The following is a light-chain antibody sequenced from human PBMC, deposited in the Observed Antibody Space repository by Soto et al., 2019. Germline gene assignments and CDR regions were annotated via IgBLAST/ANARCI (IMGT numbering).Light chain of an antibody. CDR3: CSYAGASTWV. V-gene: IGLV2-23*01. CDR2: EAS. Sequence: QSVLTQPASVSGSPGQSITISCTGASNDVGTYNLVSWYQHHPGTAPKLVIYEASKRPAGVSNRFSGSKSGKTASLTISGLLDEDEADYFCCSYAGASTWVFGGGTKLTVL. CDR1: SNDVGTYNL. J-gene: IGLJ3*02.